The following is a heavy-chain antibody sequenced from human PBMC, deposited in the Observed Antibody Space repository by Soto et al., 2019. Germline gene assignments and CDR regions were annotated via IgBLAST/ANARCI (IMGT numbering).Heavy chain of an antibody. Sequence: GGSMRLSCAAAGFTFDDYTMHWVRHAPGKGLEWVSLISWDGGSTYYADSVKGRFTISRDNSKNSLYLQMNSLRTEDTALYYCAKDMGYRYYYYYGMDVWGQGTTVTVSS. V-gene: IGHV3-43*01. CDR1: GFTFDDYT. D-gene: IGHD5-18*01. CDR3: AKDMGYRYYYYYGMDV. CDR2: ISWDGGST. J-gene: IGHJ6*02.